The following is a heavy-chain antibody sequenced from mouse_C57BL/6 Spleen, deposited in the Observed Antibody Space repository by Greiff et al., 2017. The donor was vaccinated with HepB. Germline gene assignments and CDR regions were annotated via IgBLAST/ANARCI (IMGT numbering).Heavy chain of an antibody. D-gene: IGHD2-4*01. Sequence: VQLQQSGPELVKPGASVKISCKASGYAFSSSWMNWVKQRPGKGLEWIGRIYPGDGDTNYNGKFKGKATLTADKSSSTAYMQLSSLTSEDSAVYLWARFYDYDGFAYWGQGTLVTVSA. CDR2: IYPGDGDT. CDR1: GYAFSSSW. J-gene: IGHJ3*01. CDR3: ARFYDYDGFAY. V-gene: IGHV1-82*01.